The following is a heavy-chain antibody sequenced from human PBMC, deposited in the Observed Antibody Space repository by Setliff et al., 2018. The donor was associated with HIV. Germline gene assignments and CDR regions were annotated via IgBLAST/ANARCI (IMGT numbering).Heavy chain of an antibody. Sequence: SETLSLTCTVSGGSISITSYYWGWIRQTPGKGLERIGEIDHSGGTKYNPSLKSRVTISLDTSKNQFSLKLSSVTAADTAVYYCARARFWSGYYTGDNYYYMDVWGKGTTVTVSS. CDR3: ARARFWSGYYTGDNYYYMDV. CDR2: IDHSGGT. D-gene: IGHD3-3*01. V-gene: IGHV4-39*07. J-gene: IGHJ6*03. CDR1: GGSISITSYY.